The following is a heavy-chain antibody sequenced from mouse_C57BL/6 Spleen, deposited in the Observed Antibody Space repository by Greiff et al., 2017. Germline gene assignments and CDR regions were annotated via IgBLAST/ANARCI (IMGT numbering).Heavy chain of an antibody. V-gene: IGHV5-4*03. Sequence: EVHLVESGGGLVKPGGSLKLSCAASGFTFSSYAMSWVRQTPEKRLEWVATISDGGSYTYYPDNVKGRFTISRDNAKKNLYLQMSHLKSEDTAMYYCARRGGNFDYFDYWGQGTTLTVSS. CDR2: ISDGGSYT. J-gene: IGHJ2*01. CDR1: GFTFSSYA. CDR3: ARRGGNFDYFDY. D-gene: IGHD2-1*01.